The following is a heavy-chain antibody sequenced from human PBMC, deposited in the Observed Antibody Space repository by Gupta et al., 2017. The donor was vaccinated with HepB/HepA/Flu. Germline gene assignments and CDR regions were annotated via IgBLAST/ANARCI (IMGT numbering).Heavy chain of an antibody. Sequence: EVQLVESGGGLVQPGGSLRLSCAASGFTVSSHYMSWVRQAPGKGLEWVSTIYTGDRTYYADSVKDRFSISRDNVRNTLYLQMNSLRVEDTAVYYCARGEAVAGFGRGWYFDYWGQGTRVTASS. D-gene: IGHD3-16*01. J-gene: IGHJ4*02. CDR3: ARGEAVAGFGRGWYFDY. V-gene: IGHV3-66*01. CDR2: IYTGDRT. CDR1: GFTVSSHY.